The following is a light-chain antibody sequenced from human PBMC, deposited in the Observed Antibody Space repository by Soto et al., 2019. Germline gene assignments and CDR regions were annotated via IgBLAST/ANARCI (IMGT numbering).Light chain of an antibody. CDR3: QQYVTSPPT. CDR1: QSVSSSY. J-gene: IGKJ1*01. V-gene: IGKV3-20*01. CDR2: GAS. Sequence: EIVLTQSPGTLSLSPGERATLSCRASQSVSSSYLAWYQQRPGQAPRLLIYGASNRATGIPDRFSGTGSGTDFTLTISRLEPEDFAVYYCQQYVTSPPTLGQGTKVDIK.